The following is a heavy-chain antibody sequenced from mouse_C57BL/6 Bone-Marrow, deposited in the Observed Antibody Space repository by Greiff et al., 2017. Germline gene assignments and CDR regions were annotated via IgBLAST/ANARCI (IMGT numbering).Heavy chain of an antibody. V-gene: IGHV14-4*01. CDR3: TPLQAWFAY. CDR1: GFNIKDDY. D-gene: IGHD6-1*01. J-gene: IGHJ3*01. Sequence: EVQGVESGAELVRPGASVKLSCTASGFNIKDDYMHWVKQRPEQGLEWIGWIDPENGDTEYASKFQGKATITADTSSNTAYLQLSSLTSEDTAVYYCTPLQAWFAYWGQGTLVTVSA. CDR2: IDPENGDT.